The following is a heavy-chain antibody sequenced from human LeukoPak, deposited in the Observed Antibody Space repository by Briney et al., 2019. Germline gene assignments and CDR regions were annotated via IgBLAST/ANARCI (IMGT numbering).Heavy chain of an antibody. CDR3: ARESAAGYRRGWFDP. CDR1: GFTFSSYA. J-gene: IGHJ5*02. V-gene: IGHV3-64*01. D-gene: IGHD6-13*01. Sequence: PGGSLRLSCAASGFTFSSYAMHWVRQAPGKGLEYVSAISSNGGSTYYANSVKGRFTISRDNSKNTLYLQMGSLRAEDMAVYYCARESAAGYRRGWFDPWGQGTLVTVSS. CDR2: ISSNGGST.